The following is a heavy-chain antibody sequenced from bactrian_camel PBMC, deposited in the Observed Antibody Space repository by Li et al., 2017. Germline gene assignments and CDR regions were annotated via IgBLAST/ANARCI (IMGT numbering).Heavy chain of an antibody. Sequence: VQLVESGGGSAQTGGSLRLSCAASGNTDDTPCMGWFRQTSKNEREGVAVVAGDGVRRFSNAVRGRFAISKDDAKNTLYLQMDSLNPEDTGMYYCAAGRLRNGYCYSLLNRLAYNNWGQGTQVTVS. CDR3: AAGRLRNGYCYSLLNRLAYNN. D-gene: IGHD2*01. CDR2: VAGDGVR. CDR1: GNTDDTPC. J-gene: IGHJ4*01. V-gene: IGHV3S53*01.